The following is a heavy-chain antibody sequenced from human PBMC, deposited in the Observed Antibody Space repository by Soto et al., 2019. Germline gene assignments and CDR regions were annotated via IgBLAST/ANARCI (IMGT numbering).Heavy chain of an antibody. D-gene: IGHD3-22*01. Sequence: TFSDYYMSWIRQAPGNGLEWVSYISSSGSTIYYADSVKGRFTISRDNAKNSLYLQMNSLRAEDTAVYYCARDQPLYYYDSSGYSPFDYWGQGTLVTVSS. CDR3: ARDQPLYYYDSSGYSPFDY. CDR1: TFSDYY. V-gene: IGHV3-11*01. CDR2: ISSSGSTI. J-gene: IGHJ4*02.